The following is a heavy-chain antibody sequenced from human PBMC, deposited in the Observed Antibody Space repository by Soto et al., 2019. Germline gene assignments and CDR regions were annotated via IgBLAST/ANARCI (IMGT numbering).Heavy chain of an antibody. Sequence: PGGSLRLSCAASGFTFDDYTMHWVRQAPGKGLEWVSLISWDGGSTYYADSVKGRFTISRDNSKNSLYLQMNSLRTEDTALYYCAKTGDSIAAPHYYYGMDVWGQGTTVTVSS. V-gene: IGHV3-43*01. CDR2: ISWDGGST. CDR3: AKTGDSIAAPHYYYGMDV. J-gene: IGHJ6*02. D-gene: IGHD6-6*01. CDR1: GFTFDDYT.